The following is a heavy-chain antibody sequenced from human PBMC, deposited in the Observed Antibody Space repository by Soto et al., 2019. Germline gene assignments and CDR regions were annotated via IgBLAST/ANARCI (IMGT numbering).Heavy chain of an antibody. V-gene: IGHV4-59*01. CDR3: ARAFGSTMPSLV. D-gene: IGHD3-16*01. CDR1: GGPISSYY. Sequence: ETLSLTCTVSGGPISSYYWTWIRQPPGKGLEWIGYIYYTGSTDYNPSLKSRVSMSIDPHKNQFSLNLSSVTAADTAVYSCARAFGSTMPSLVWGQGTLVTVSS. CDR2: IYYTGST. J-gene: IGHJ4*02.